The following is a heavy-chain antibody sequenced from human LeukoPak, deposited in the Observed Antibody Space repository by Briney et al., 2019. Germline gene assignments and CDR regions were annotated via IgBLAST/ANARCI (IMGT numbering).Heavy chain of an antibody. V-gene: IGHV4-39*01. CDR2: INHSGST. CDR3: ARQKHQLLYYYYYYIDV. CDR1: GGSISSGNHF. Sequence: SETLSLTCTVSGGSISSGNHFWSWIRQPPGKGLEWIGEINHSGSTNYNPSLKSRVTISVDTSKNQFSLKLSSVTAADTAVYYCARQKHQLLYYYYYYIDVWGKGTTVTVSS. D-gene: IGHD2-2*01. J-gene: IGHJ6*03.